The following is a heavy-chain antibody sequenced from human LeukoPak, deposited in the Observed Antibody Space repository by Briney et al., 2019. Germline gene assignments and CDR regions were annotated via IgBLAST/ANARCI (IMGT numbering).Heavy chain of an antibody. CDR2: ISAYNGKT. CDR3: ARDIVAARPGYDYYYMDV. CDR1: GYTFSIYG. J-gene: IGHJ6*03. D-gene: IGHD6-6*01. V-gene: IGHV1-18*01. Sequence: SVKVSCTASGYTFSIYGISWVRQAPGQGLEWMGWISAYNGKTNYAQKLQRRVTMTTDTSTSTAYMELRSLRSDDTAVYYCARDIVAARPGYDYYYMDVWGKGTTVTVSS.